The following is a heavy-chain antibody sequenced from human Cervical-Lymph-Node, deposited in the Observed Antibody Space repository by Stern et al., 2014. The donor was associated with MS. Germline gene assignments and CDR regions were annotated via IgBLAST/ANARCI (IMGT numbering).Heavy chain of an antibody. CDR2: ISGNDGST. J-gene: IGHJ6*02. CDR3: ANDYGDYTHHSSYYGMDV. D-gene: IGHD4-17*01. Sequence: VQLVESGGDLVQPGGSLRLSCAASGFTFTNYAMSWVRQAPGKGLEWVSAISGNDGSTYYADSVKGRFTISRDNSKNTLYLHMNSLRAEDTAVYYCANDYGDYTHHSSYYGMDVWGPGTTVTVSS. V-gene: IGHV3-23*04. CDR1: GFTFTNYA.